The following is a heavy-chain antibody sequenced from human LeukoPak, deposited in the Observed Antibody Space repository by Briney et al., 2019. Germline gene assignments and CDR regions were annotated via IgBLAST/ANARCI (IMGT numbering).Heavy chain of an antibody. D-gene: IGHD3-22*01. Sequence: PSETLSLTCTVSGGSISSGDYYWSWIRQPPGKGLEWIGYIYYSGSTYYNPSLKSRVTISVDTSKNQFSLKLSSVTAADTAVYYCARVRYYDSSGVDYWGQGTLVTVSS. J-gene: IGHJ4*02. CDR1: GGSISSGDYY. CDR2: IYYSGST. V-gene: IGHV4-30-4*08. CDR3: ARVRYYDSSGVDY.